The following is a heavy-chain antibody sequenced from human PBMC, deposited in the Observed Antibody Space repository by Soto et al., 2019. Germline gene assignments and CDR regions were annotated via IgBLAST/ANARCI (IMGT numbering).Heavy chain of an antibody. CDR2: ISNDGSNK. D-gene: IGHD1-26*01. J-gene: IGHJ4*02. V-gene: IGHV3-30*18. CDR1: GFSFSTYG. CDR3: VKGFGNYWAFDY. Sequence: QVHLVESGGGVVQPGRSLRLSCAASGFSFSTYGMHWVRQAPGKGLEWVAFISNDGSNKYYADSVKGRFTISRDNSKNTLYLQMTSLRAEDTAVYYCVKGFGNYWAFDYWGQGTLFTVSS.